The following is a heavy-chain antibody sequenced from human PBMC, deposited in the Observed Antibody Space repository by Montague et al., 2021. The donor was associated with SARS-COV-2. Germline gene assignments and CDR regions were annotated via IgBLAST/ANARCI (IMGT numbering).Heavy chain of an antibody. J-gene: IGHJ4*03. CDR3: ATGDRQYGLDF. D-gene: IGHD3-16*01. CDR2: THHSGTS. CDR1: GGSISSGNYS. V-gene: IGHV4-30-2*01. Sequence: TLSLTCIVSGGSISSGNYSWSWIRQPPGKGLEWIGYTHHSGTSYYNPSLKSRVTISIDTSNNQFSLNMTAVTAADTAVYYCATGDRQYGLDFWGHGTLVTVSS.